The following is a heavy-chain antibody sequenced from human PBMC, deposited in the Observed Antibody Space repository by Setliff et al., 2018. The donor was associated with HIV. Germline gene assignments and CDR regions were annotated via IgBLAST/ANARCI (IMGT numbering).Heavy chain of an antibody. CDR2: IYPGDSDT. CDR1: GYSFTTYW. Sequence: LKISCKGSGYSFTTYWIGWVRQMPGKGLEWMGIIYPGDSDTRYSPSFQGQVTISADKSISTAYLQWSSLKASDTAMYYCARYQYGDYRNFDYWGQGTLVTVSS. J-gene: IGHJ4*02. V-gene: IGHV5-51*01. CDR3: ARYQYGDYRNFDY. D-gene: IGHD4-17*01.